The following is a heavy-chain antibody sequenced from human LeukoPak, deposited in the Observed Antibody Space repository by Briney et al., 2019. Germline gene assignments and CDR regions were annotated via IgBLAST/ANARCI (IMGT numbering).Heavy chain of an antibody. J-gene: IGHJ4*02. CDR3: ARGLRGYSYGSRDY. CDR2: INHSGST. V-gene: IGHV4-39*07. CDR1: GGSISSSSYY. Sequence: SETLSLTCTVSGGSISSSSYYWGWIRQPPGKGLEWIGEINHSGSTNYNPSLKSRVTISVDTSKNQFSLKLSSVTAADTAVYYCARGLRGYSYGSRDYWGQGTLVTVSS. D-gene: IGHD5-18*01.